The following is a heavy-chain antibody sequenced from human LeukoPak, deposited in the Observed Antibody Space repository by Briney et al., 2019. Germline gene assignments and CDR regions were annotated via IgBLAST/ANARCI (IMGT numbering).Heavy chain of an antibody. J-gene: IGHJ4*02. Sequence: GGSLRLSCAASGFTFSNYWMSWVRQAPGKGLEWVASVKQDESEKYYVDSVKGRFTISRDKAKNSLYLQMSSLRAEDTAVYYCARDATVVTDSSCFDYWGQGTLVTVSS. D-gene: IGHD4-23*01. CDR3: ARDATVVTDSSCFDY. CDR2: VKQDESEK. V-gene: IGHV3-7*03. CDR1: GFTFSNYW.